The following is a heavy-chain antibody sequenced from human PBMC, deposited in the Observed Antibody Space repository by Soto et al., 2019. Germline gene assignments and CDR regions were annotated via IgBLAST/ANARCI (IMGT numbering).Heavy chain of an antibody. J-gene: IGHJ4*02. CDR2: ISYDGSNK. CDR3: ARDGNTYYYDRQDY. D-gene: IGHD3-22*01. V-gene: IGHV3-30-3*01. CDR1: GFTFSTYA. Sequence: QVQLVESGGGVVQPGRSLRLSCAASGFTFSTYAMKWVRQAPGKGLEWVALISYDGSNKYYADSVKGRFTISRDNSKNTLYLQMNSLRGEDTAVYYCARDGNTYYYDRQDYWGQGSLVTVSS.